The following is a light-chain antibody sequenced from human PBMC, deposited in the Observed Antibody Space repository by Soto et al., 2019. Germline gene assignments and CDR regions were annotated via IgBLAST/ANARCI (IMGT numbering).Light chain of an antibody. J-gene: IGLJ3*02. CDR1: SSDVGDYNY. CDR2: DVS. V-gene: IGLV2-11*01. CDR3: CSFAGSYTFWV. Sequence: QSALTQPRSVSGSPGQSVTISCTGTSSDVGDYNYVSWYQQYPGKAPKLVIYDVSKRPSGVPDRFSGSKSGNTASLTISGLPAEDEADYYCCSFAGSYTFWVFGGGTQLTV.